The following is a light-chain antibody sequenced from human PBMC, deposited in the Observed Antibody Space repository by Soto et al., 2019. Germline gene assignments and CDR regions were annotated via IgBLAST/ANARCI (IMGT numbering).Light chain of an antibody. Sequence: QSVLTQPPSASGTPGQRVTISCSGRSSDIGSNTVHWYQQVPGTTPKLLIYSNNQRPSGVPDRFSGSKSGTSASLAISGLQSEDEADYYCAAWDVSLNGVVFGGGTKVTVL. CDR1: SSDIGSNT. V-gene: IGLV1-44*01. J-gene: IGLJ2*01. CDR3: AAWDVSLNGVV. CDR2: SNN.